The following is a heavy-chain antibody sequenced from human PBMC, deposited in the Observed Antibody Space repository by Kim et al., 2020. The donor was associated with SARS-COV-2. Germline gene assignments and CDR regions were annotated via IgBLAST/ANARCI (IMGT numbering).Heavy chain of an antibody. D-gene: IGHD3-10*01. CDR3: GRGRGSYKYYMDV. V-gene: IGHV3-33*01. Sequence: GGSLRLSCAASGFTFSSYGMHWVRLAPGKGLEWVAVIWLDGSNRYFADSVKGRFTISRDNSKNTVYLQMNSLRTEDTAVYYCGRGRGSYKYYMDVWGKGT. CDR1: GFTFSSYG. J-gene: IGHJ6*03. CDR2: IWLDGSNR.